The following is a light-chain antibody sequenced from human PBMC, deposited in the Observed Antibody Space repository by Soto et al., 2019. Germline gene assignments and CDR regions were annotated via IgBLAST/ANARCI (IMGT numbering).Light chain of an antibody. CDR1: QGISSY. J-gene: IGKJ4*01. CDR2: TAS. CDR3: QQLNSYPHT. V-gene: IGKV1-9*01. Sequence: DIQLTQSPSFLSASVGDRVTITCRASQGISSYLAWYQQKPGKAPKLLIYTASTLQSGVQSRFSGSGSGTEFTLTISSLQPEDFATYYCQQLNSYPHTFGGGTNVEIK.